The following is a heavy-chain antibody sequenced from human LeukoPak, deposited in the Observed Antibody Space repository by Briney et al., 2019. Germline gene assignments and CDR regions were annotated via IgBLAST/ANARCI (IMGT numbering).Heavy chain of an antibody. CDR3: ARSPDVTGSYYVPFQH. J-gene: IGHJ1*01. Sequence: ASVKVSCKASGGTFSSYAISWVRQAPGQGLEWMGGIIPIFGTANYAQKFQGRVTITTDESTSTAYMELSSLRSEDTAVYYCARSPDVTGSYYVPFQHWGQGTLVTVSS. V-gene: IGHV1-69*05. CDR2: IIPIFGTA. CDR1: GGTFSSYA. D-gene: IGHD1-26*01.